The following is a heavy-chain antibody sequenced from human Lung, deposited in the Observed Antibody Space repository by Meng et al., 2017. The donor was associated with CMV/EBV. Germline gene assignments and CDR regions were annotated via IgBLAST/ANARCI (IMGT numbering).Heavy chain of an antibody. Sequence: GGSXRLSCAASGFTFSTYWMSWVRQAPGRGLEWVANINQGGSEKYYVASVMGRFTVSRDNAKNSLYLQMNSLRAEDTAIYYCATSSSGVFDNWGQGALVTVSS. V-gene: IGHV3-7*01. D-gene: IGHD3-22*01. J-gene: IGHJ4*02. CDR1: GFTFSTYW. CDR3: ATSSSGVFDN. CDR2: INQGGSEK.